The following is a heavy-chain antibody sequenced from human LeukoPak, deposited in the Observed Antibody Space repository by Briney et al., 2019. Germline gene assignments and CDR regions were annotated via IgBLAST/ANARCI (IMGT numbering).Heavy chain of an antibody. J-gene: IGHJ4*02. Sequence: GGSLRLSCAASGFTFSSYSMNWVRQAPGKGLEGVSYISSISSTIYYADSVKGRFTISRDNAKNSLYLQMNSLRAEDTAVYYCATGGVVPAARDYWGQGTLVTVSS. CDR2: ISSISSTI. CDR1: GFTFSSYS. CDR3: ATGGVVPAARDY. V-gene: IGHV3-48*01. D-gene: IGHD2-2*01.